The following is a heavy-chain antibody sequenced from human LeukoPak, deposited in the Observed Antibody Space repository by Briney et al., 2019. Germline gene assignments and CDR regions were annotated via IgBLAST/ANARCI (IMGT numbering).Heavy chain of an antibody. CDR1: GFTFSSFP. CDR2: ISGGGVST. V-gene: IGHV3-23*01. D-gene: IGHD2-8*01. CDR3: AKWARYCTNGVCYYFDY. J-gene: IGHJ4*02. Sequence: GGSLRLSCAASGFTFSSFPMSWVRQAPGKGLEWVSVISGGGVSTYYADSVKGRFTISRDNSKNTLYLQMNSLRAEDTAVYYCAKWARYCTNGVCYYFDYWGQGTLVAVSS.